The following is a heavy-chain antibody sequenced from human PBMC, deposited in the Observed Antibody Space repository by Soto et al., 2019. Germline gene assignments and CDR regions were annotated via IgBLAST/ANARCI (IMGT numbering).Heavy chain of an antibody. CDR3: ARAKHYNWFDP. CDR1: GGSFIGYY. J-gene: IGHJ5*02. V-gene: IGHV4-34*01. Sequence: PSETLSLTCAVYGGSFIGYYCIFIRQPPGKGLEWIVEINHSGSTNYNPSLKSRVTISVDTSKNQFSLKLSSVTAADTAVYYCARAKHYNWFDPWGQGTLVTVSS. CDR2: INHSGST.